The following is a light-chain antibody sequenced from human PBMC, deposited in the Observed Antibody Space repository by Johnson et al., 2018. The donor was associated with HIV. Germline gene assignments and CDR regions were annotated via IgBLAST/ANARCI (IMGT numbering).Light chain of an antibody. CDR1: NSNIGSYY. Sequence: QSVLTQPASVSAASGQKVNISCSGSNSNIGSYYVSWNQHLPGTAPKLLIYDNNKRPSGIPDRFSASKSGTSATLDITGLQTGDEADYYCGTWDSSLSAGVFGTGTKVTVL. CDR2: DNN. CDR3: GTWDSSLSAGV. J-gene: IGLJ1*01. V-gene: IGLV1-51*01.